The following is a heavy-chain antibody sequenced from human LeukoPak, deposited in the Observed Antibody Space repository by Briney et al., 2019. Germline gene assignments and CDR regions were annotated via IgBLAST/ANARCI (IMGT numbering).Heavy chain of an antibody. D-gene: IGHD3-3*01. CDR3: ARGPVRFLEWLLPPYYFDY. V-gene: IGHV3-7*01. Sequence: PGGSLRLSCAASGFAFSSYWMSWVRQAPGKGLEWVANIKQDGSEKYYVDSVKGRFTISRDNAKNSLYLQMNSLRAEDTAVYYCARGPVRFLEWLLPPYYFDYWGQGTLVTVSS. J-gene: IGHJ4*02. CDR1: GFAFSSYW. CDR2: IKQDGSEK.